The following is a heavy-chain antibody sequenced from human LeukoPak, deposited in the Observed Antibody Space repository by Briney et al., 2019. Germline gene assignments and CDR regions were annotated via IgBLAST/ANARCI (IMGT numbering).Heavy chain of an antibody. CDR2: INPNSGGT. V-gene: IGHV1-2*02. J-gene: IGHJ4*02. CDR1: GYTFTGYY. Sequence: ASVKVSCEASGYTFTGYYMHWVRQAPGQGLEWMGWINPNSGGTNYAQKFQGRVTMTTDTSISTAYMEFTSLTFDDTGVYCCARAVGVVGAAWRDLDYWGQGTLVTVSS. D-gene: IGHD2-15*01. CDR3: ARAVGVVGAAWRDLDY.